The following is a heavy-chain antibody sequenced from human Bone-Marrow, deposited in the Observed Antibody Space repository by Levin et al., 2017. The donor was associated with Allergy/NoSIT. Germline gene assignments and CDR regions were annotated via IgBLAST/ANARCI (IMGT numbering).Heavy chain of an antibody. CDR1: GFTFGDYA. CDR3: AKPLVVRIQFGNGLDV. J-gene: IGHJ6*02. D-gene: IGHD3-22*01. Sequence: AGGSLRLSCAASGFTFGDYAMAWVRQAPGKGLEWVSSISGNAAGTFYADSVKGRFTISRDNSKNTLYLEMNSLRAEDTALYYCAKPLVVRIQFGNGLDVWGQGTTITVSS. V-gene: IGHV3-23*01. CDR2: ISGNAAGT.